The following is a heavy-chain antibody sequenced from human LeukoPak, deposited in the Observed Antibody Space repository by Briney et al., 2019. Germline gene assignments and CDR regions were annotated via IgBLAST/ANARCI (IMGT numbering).Heavy chain of an antibody. D-gene: IGHD3-3*01. V-gene: IGHV4-39*01. CDR1: GGPISSSSYY. Sequence: PSETLSLTCTVSGGPISSSSYYWGWIRQPPGNGLEWIGSIYYSGSTYYNPSLKSRVTIPVDTSKNQFSLKLSSVTAADTAVYYCARLTPVLRFLEWLFLPLDYWGQGTLVTVSS. J-gene: IGHJ4*02. CDR3: ARLTPVLRFLEWLFLPLDY. CDR2: IYYSGST.